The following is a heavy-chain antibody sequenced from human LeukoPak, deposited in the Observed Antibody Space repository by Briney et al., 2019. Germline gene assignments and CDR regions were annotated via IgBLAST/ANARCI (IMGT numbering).Heavy chain of an antibody. J-gene: IGHJ6*02. CDR1: GGSISGNY. D-gene: IGHD3-3*01. CDR3: ARASSYDFWPYDMDV. Sequence: SETLSLTCTVSGGSISGNYWSWIRQPPGKGLEWIGYVYKSGRTNYNPSLKSRATISGDTSKNQFSLNLSSVTAADTAVYYCARASSYDFWPYDMDVWGQGTTVTVSS. CDR2: VYKSGRT. V-gene: IGHV4-59*01.